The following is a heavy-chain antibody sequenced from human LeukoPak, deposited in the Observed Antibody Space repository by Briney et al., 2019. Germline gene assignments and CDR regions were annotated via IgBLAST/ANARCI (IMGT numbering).Heavy chain of an antibody. J-gene: IGHJ4*02. D-gene: IGHD1-26*01. CDR3: AREAGASSFRPLDC. CDR1: GGSMSNYY. Sequence: PSETLSLTCTVSGGSMSNYYWSWIRQPAGKGLEWIGRISSSGSTNYNLALKSRLTMSVDTSKNQFSVRLSSVTAADTAMYYCAREAGASSFRPLDCWGQGVLVSVSS. CDR2: ISSSGST. V-gene: IGHV4-4*07.